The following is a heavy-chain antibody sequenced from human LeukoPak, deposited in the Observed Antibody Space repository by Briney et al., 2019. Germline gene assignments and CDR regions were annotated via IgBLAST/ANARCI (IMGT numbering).Heavy chain of an antibody. V-gene: IGHV4-30-2*01. CDR3: ASSEATTTPPPYGMDV. Sequence: SETLSLTCAVSGGSISSGGYSWSWIRQPPGKGLEWIGYIYHSGSTYYNPSLKSRVTISVDTSKNQFSLRLSSVTVADTAVYYCASSEATTTPPPYGMDVWGQGTTVTVSS. J-gene: IGHJ6*02. CDR2: IYHSGST. CDR1: GGSISSGGYS. D-gene: IGHD5-12*01.